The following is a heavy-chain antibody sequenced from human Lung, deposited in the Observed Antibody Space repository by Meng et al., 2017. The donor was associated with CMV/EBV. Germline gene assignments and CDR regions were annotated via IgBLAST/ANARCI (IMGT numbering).Heavy chain of an antibody. J-gene: IGHJ4*02. CDR1: GGSTRSSDYY. Sequence: SXTXSLXXNVSGGSTRSSDYYWGWIRQPPGKGLEWIGSMYYSGDTYYNPSLKSRVIIAVDTSKNQFSLKLSSVTAADTVVYYCTRSHLGVVIEIIYFDYLGPGXLVTVSS. CDR2: MYYSGDT. D-gene: IGHD3-3*01. V-gene: IGHV4-39*07. CDR3: TRSHLGVVIEIIYFDY.